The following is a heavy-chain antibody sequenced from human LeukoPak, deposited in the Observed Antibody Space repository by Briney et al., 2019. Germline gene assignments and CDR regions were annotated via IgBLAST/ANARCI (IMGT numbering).Heavy chain of an antibody. V-gene: IGHV3-7*01. CDR2: IKQDGSEK. Sequence: PGGSLRLSCAASGFTFSSYWMSWVRQAPGKGLEGVANIKQDGSEKYYVDSLKGRFTISRDNAKNSLYLRMNSLRAEDTAVYYCAKAGSSWYEYWGQGTLVTVSS. J-gene: IGHJ4*02. CDR1: GFTFSSYW. D-gene: IGHD6-13*01. CDR3: AKAGSSWYEY.